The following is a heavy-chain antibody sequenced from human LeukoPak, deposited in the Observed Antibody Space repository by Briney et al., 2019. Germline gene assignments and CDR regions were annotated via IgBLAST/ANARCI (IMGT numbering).Heavy chain of an antibody. CDR2: ISAYNGNT. V-gene: IGHV1-18*01. J-gene: IGHJ6*02. Sequence: ASVKVSCKASGYTFTNYGISWVRQAPGQGLEWMGWISAYNGNTNYAQKFQGRVTMTTDTSTTTAYMELRSLRSDDTAVYYCARDLDIVVVAAAVRHYGLDVWGQGTTVTVSS. CDR3: ARDLDIVVVAAAVRHYGLDV. D-gene: IGHD2-15*01. CDR1: GYTFTNYG.